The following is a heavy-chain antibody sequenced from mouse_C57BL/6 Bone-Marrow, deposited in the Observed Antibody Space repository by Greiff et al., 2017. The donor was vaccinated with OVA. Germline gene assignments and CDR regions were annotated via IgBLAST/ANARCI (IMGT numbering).Heavy chain of an antibody. CDR2: IDPSDSST. CDR3: ARKGFYAMDD. V-gene: IGHV1-50*01. Sequence: VQLQQSGAELVKPGASVKLSCQASGYTFTSYWMQWVKQRPGQGLEWIGEIDPSDSSTNYNQKFKGKATLTVDTSSSTAYMQLSSLTSEDSAVYYCARKGFYAMDDWGQGTSVTVSS. J-gene: IGHJ4*01. CDR1: GYTFTSYW.